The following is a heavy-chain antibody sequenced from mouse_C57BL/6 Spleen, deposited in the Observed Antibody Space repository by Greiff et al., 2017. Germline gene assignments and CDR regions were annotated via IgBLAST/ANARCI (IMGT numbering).Heavy chain of an antibody. CDR1: GYSITSGYY. V-gene: IGHV3-6*01. D-gene: IGHD2-10*02. CDR3: AREGYGNHGWAMDY. CDR2: ISYDGSN. Sequence: EVHLVESGPGLVKPSQSLSLTCSVTGYSITSGYYWNWIRQFPGNKLEWMGYISYDGSNNYNPSLKNRISITRATSKNQFFLKLNSVTTEDTATYYCAREGYGNHGWAMDYWGQGTSVTVSS. J-gene: IGHJ4*01.